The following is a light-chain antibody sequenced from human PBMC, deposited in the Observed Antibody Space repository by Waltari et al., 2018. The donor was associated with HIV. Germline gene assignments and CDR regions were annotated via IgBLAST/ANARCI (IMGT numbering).Light chain of an antibody. Sequence: QSALTQPRSVSGSPGQSVTIPCTGHSSDVGGYNYVSWYQQHPGKAPKLMSYDVSKRPSGVPDRFSGSKSGNTASLTISGLQAEDEADYYCCSYAGSYTFVFGTGTKVTVL. V-gene: IGLV2-11*01. CDR1: SSDVGGYNY. J-gene: IGLJ1*01. CDR2: DVS. CDR3: CSYAGSYTFV.